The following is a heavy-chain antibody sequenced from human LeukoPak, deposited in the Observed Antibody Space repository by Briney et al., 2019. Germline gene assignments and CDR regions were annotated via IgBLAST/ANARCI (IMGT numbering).Heavy chain of an antibody. CDR2: XRIKPKSYAT. Sequence: PGRSLKPSCAASGFTFSSSAMHWVRQASGKGLEWXGRXRIKPKSYATAYAASVKGMFTISRDDSKNTAYLQMNSLKTEDTAVYDCTTREDTAMVAFDYGGQGTLVTVSS. D-gene: IGHD5-18*01. CDR3: TTREDTAMVAFDY. V-gene: IGHV3-73*01. CDR1: GFTFSSSA. J-gene: IGHJ4*02.